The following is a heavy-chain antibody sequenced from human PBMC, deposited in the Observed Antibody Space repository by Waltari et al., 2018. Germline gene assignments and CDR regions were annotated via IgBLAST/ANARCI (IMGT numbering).Heavy chain of an antibody. D-gene: IGHD2-15*01. CDR2: ISYEGSEK. CDR3: AKRGGTERRQILYYFDF. CDR1: GFTFSNFG. V-gene: IGHV3-30*18. Sequence: QVHLVESGGGVVQPGRSLRLSCAASGFTFSNFGMHWVRRAPGKGLGSVGIISYEGSEKYQAVSLKGRFTISRDNSKNTLYLQMNSLRPEDTAVYYCAKRGGTERRQILYYFDFWGQGTLVTVSS. J-gene: IGHJ4*02.